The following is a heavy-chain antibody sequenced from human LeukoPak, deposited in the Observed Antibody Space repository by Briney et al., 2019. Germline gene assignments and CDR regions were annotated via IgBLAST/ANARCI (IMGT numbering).Heavy chain of an antibody. CDR1: GESFSDHY. CDR2: STHSGST. J-gene: IGHJ4*02. CDR3: ARGRTGAAALDF. D-gene: IGHD2-2*01. Sequence: PSETLSLTCAVYGESFSDHYWTWIRQPPGKGLEWIGESTHSGSTNYNPSLKSRVTISVDTSKSQCSLKLTSMTAADTAVYYCARGRTGAAALDFWGPGTLVTVSS. V-gene: IGHV4-34*01.